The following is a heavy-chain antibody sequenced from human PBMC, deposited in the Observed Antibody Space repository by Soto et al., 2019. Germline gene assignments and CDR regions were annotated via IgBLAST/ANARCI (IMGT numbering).Heavy chain of an antibody. V-gene: IGHV1-46*01. CDR1: RYTFTNYY. CDR2: INPSGVSK. J-gene: IGHJ1*01. Sequence: ASVXVALKSSRYTFTNYYMDSCQQAPGQGLECMGIINPSGVSKSYEQKLQGRVTMTRDTYTTTVYMDIRRLRSEDTAVYYCETDLNNFDWLLKSFHHWGHGTLV. CDR3: ETDLNNFDWLLKSFHH. D-gene: IGHD3-9*01.